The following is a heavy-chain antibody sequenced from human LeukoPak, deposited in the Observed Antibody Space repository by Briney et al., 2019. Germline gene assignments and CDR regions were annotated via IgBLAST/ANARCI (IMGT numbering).Heavy chain of an antibody. J-gene: IGHJ6*02. CDR1: GFTFSSYA. CDR2: ISYDGSNK. CDR3: ARDMYGDYEDFYYGMDV. V-gene: IGHV3-30*04. Sequence: GRSLRLSCAASGFTFSSYAMHWVRQAPGKGLEWVAVISYDGSNKYYADSVKGRFTISRDNSKNTLYLQMNSLRAEDTAVYYCARDMYGDYEDFYYGMDVWGQGTAVIVSS. D-gene: IGHD4-17*01.